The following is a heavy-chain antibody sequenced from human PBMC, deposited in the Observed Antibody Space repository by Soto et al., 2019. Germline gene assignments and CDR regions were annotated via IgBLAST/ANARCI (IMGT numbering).Heavy chain of an antibody. CDR1: GYTFTGYY. D-gene: IGHD6-6*01. V-gene: IGHV1-2*04. CDR3: ARGSVAARPPTERYYYGMDV. J-gene: IGHJ6*02. CDR2: INPNSGGT. Sequence: GASVKVSCKASGYTFTGYYMHWVRQAPGQGLEWMGWINPNSGGTNYAQKFQGWVTMTRDTSISTAYMELSRLRSDDTAVYYCARGSVAARPPTERYYYGMDVWGQGTTVTVSS.